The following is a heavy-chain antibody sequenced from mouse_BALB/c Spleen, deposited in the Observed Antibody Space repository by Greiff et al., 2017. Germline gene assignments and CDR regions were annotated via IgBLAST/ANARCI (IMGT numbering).Heavy chain of an antibody. CDR2: ISSGSSTI. CDR1: GFTFSSFG. CDR3: ARKYYGSSYYAMDY. Sequence: EVQVVESGGGLVQPGGSRKLSCAASGFTFSSFGVHWVRQAPEKGLEWVAYISSGSSTIYYADTVKGRFTISRDKPKNTLFLKMTILRSEDTAMYYCARKYYGSSYYAMDYWGQGTSVTVSS. V-gene: IGHV5-17*02. J-gene: IGHJ4*01. D-gene: IGHD1-1*01.